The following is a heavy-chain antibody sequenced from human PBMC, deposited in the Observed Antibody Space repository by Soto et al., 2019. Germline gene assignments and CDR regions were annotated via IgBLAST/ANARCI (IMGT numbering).Heavy chain of an antibody. CDR1: GYSVSSGDYY. J-gene: IGHJ5*02. CDR3: ARVPIDTYMIYWSDP. V-gene: IGHV4-61*08. CDR2: IYFSGRT. Sequence: PSETLSLTCTFSGYSVSSGDYYWTWIRQPPGKGLEWVGHIYFSGRTNYIPSLESRVTISLDTSKNQFSLKLTSVTAADTAVYYCARVPIDTYMIYWSDPWGQGTLVTVSS. D-gene: IGHD3-16*01.